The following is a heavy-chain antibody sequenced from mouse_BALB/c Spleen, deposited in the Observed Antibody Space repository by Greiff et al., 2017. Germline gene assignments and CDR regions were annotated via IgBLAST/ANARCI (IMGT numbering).Heavy chain of an antibody. D-gene: IGHD2-4*01. CDR2: ISSGSSTI. CDR1: GFTFSSFG. V-gene: IGHV5-17*02. J-gene: IGHJ2*01. Sequence: EVKLVESGGGLVQPGGSRKLSCAASGFTFSSFGMHWVRQAPEKGLEWVAYISSGSSTIYYADTVKGRFTISRDNPKNTLFLQMTSLRSEDTAMYYCASTGDYGYYFDYWGQGTTLTVSS. CDR3: ASTGDYGYYFDY.